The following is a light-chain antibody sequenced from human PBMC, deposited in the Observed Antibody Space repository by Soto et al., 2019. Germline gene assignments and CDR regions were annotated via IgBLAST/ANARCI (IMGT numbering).Light chain of an antibody. CDR3: ETWDSSLSAGV. CDR1: RSNIGNNF. V-gene: IGLV1-51*01. CDR2: DND. Sequence: QSVLTQPPSVSAAPGQKVTVSCSGSRSNIGNNFVSWYQHLPGTAPKLLIYDNDKRASGIPDRFSASKSDTSATLGITGLQTGDEADYYCETWDSSLSAGVFGGGTKVTVL. J-gene: IGLJ3*02.